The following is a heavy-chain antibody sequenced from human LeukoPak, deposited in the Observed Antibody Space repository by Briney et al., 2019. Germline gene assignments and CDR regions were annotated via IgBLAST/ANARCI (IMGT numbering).Heavy chain of an antibody. D-gene: IGHD3-10*01. CDR3: ARDSAHHYDYPEY. CDR2: IWYDGSNK. CDR1: GFTFSSYG. V-gene: IGHV3-33*01. J-gene: IGHJ4*02. Sequence: GGSLRLSCATSGFTFSSYGLHWVRQAPGKGLEWAAFIWYDGSNKDYAGSVKGRFTISRDNSKNTVYLQMNSLRAEDTAVYFCARDSAHHYDYPEYWGQGTLVTVSS.